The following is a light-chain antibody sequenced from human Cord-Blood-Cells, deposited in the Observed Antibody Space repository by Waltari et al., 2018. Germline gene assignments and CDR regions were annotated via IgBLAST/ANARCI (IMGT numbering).Light chain of an antibody. Sequence: QSVLTQPPSASGTPGQRVTISCSGSSSNIGSNYVYWYQQLPGTAPKLLICRNNQRPSGVPDRFSGSTSGTSASLAISGLRSEDEADYYCAAWDDSLSGYVFGTGTKVTVL. CDR3: AAWDDSLSGYV. CDR1: SSNIGSNY. J-gene: IGLJ1*01. CDR2: RNN. V-gene: IGLV1-47*01.